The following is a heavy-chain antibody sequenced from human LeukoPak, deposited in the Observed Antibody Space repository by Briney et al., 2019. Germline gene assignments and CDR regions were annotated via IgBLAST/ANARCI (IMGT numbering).Heavy chain of an antibody. J-gene: IGHJ4*02. Sequence: GGSLRLSCAASGFTFDDYAMHWVRQAPGKGLEWVSGISWNSGSIGYADSVKGRFTISRDNAKNSLYLQMNSLRAEDTALYYCAKARGYSGYDAPDYWGQGTLVTVSS. V-gene: IGHV3-9*01. D-gene: IGHD5-12*01. CDR1: GFTFDDYA. CDR2: ISWNSGSI. CDR3: AKARGYSGYDAPDY.